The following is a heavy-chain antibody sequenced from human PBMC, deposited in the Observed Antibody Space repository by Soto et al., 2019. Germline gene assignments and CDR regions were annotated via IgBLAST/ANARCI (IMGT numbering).Heavy chain of an antibody. Sequence: QVQLVQSGAEVKKPGASVKVSCKASGYTFTGYYMHWVRQAPGQGLEWMGWINPNSGGTNYAQKFQGRVTMTRDTSISTAYMELSRLRSDDTAVHYCARGFEVAPDYGDYSSPLSQGVSWYFDLWGRGTLVTVSS. CDR2: INPNSGGT. J-gene: IGHJ2*01. V-gene: IGHV1-2*02. CDR3: ARGFEVAPDYGDYSSPLSQGVSWYFDL. D-gene: IGHD4-17*01. CDR1: GYTFTGYY.